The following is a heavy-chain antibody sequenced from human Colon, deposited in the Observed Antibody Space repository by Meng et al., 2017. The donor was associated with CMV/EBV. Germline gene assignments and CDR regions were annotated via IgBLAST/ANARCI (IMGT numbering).Heavy chain of an antibody. V-gene: IGHV1-69*08. J-gene: IGHJ6*02. Sequence: SVKVSCKASGLTFSTYSISWVRQAPGQGLEWVGRVMPNLGTANFSEKFQGRVTLTADTSTSTGYMVLSSLTSDDTAVYYCGRGINMGISYYYGMDVWGQGTPVTAP. CDR1: GLTFSTYS. CDR3: GRGINMGISYYYGMDV. CDR2: VMPNLGTA. D-gene: IGHD3-10*01.